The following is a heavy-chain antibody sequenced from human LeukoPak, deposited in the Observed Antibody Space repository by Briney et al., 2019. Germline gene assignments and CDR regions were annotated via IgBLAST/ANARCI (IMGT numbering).Heavy chain of an antibody. D-gene: IGHD2-2*01. V-gene: IGHV4-34*01. CDR2: INHSGST. CDR3: AREAGYCSSTSCYRGEALDY. Sequence: PSETLSLTCAVYGGSFSGYYWSWIRQPPGKVLEWIGEINHSGSTNYNPSLKSRVTISVDTSKNQFSLKLSSVTAADTAVYYCAREAGYCSSTSCYRGEALDYWGQGTLVTVSS. CDR1: GGSFSGYY. J-gene: IGHJ4*02.